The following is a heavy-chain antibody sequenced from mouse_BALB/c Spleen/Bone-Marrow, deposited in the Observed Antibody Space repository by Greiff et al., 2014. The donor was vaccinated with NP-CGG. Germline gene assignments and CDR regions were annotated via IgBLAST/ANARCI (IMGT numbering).Heavy chain of an antibody. CDR2: ISSGSSTI. J-gene: IGHJ4*01. CDR3: TRSGTLGAMDY. Sequence: EVMLVESGGGLVQPGGSRKLSCAASGFTFSSIGMHWVRQAPEKGLEWVAYISSGSSTIYYADTMKGRFTISRDNPKDTLFLQMTSLRSEDTAMYYCTRSGTLGAMDYWGQGTSVTVSA. V-gene: IGHV5-17*02. CDR1: GFTFSSIG. D-gene: IGHD3-3*01.